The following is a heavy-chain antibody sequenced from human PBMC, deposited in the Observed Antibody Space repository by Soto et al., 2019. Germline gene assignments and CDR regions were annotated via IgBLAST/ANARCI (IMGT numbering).Heavy chain of an antibody. J-gene: IGHJ4*02. CDR3: EKGKGVGATPDGANC. CDR2: VRSDGDTT. Sequence: GGSLRLSCSAAGFTFSRYGMNWVRQAPGKGLEWVSGVRSDGDTTYNADSVKGRFTVSRDNFKNTVDLQMNSLRVEDTAVYYSEKGKGVGATPDGANCWGQGTLVTVSS. V-gene: IGHV3-23*01. D-gene: IGHD1-26*01. CDR1: GFTFSRYG.